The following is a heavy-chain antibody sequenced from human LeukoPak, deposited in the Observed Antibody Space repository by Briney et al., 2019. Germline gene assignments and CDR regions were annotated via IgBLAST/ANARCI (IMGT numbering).Heavy chain of an antibody. CDR1: GFTFSSYG. CDR3: AKDFLYYCSSTSCYGYYYYYMDV. Sequence: GGSLRLSCAASGFTFSSYGMHWVRQAPGKGLEWVAFIRYDGSNKYYADSVKGRFTISRDNSKNTLYLQMNSLRAEDTAVYYCAKDFLYYCSSTSCYGYYYYYMDVWGKGTTVTISS. V-gene: IGHV3-30*02. CDR2: IRYDGSNK. J-gene: IGHJ6*03. D-gene: IGHD2-2*01.